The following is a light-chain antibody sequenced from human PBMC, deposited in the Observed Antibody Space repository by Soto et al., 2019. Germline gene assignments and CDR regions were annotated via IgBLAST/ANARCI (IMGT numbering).Light chain of an antibody. CDR2: KAS. Sequence: DIQMTPSTSILSASVGDRVPITCRASQSISSWLAWYQQKPGKAPNLLIHKASHLESGVPSRFSGSGSGTEFTLTISSLQPGDFATYYCQHYNTYPWTFGQGTKVDIK. V-gene: IGKV1-5*03. CDR1: QSISSW. CDR3: QHYNTYPWT. J-gene: IGKJ1*01.